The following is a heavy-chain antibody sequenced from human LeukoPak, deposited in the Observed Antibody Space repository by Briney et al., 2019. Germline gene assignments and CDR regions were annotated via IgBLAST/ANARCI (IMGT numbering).Heavy chain of an antibody. CDR3: ARDSMHSAYGDEY. Sequence: SETLSLICTVSGGSINSYYWSWIRQPAGKGLEWIGRIYTSGITNYNPSLKSRVTMSVDTAKNQFSLKLNSVTAADTAVYYCARDSMHSAYGDEYWGQGTLVTVSS. V-gene: IGHV4-4*07. CDR2: IYTSGIT. CDR1: GGSINSYY. J-gene: IGHJ4*02. D-gene: IGHD1-26*01.